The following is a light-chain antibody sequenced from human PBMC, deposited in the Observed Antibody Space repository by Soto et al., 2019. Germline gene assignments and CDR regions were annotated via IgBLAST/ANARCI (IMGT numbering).Light chain of an antibody. Sequence: QSLFTEASSASGSTGQSLTVSCTRASSDVVVYNCVSGYQQRPGKAPKLVIYELTKRPSGVPARFSDSKSGSTGSLTVSGLQADDEAGYYCASYAGTKGLGFGSGTKAPS. CDR3: ASYAGTKGLG. V-gene: IGLV2-8*01. J-gene: IGLJ1*01. CDR1: SSDVVVYNC. CDR2: ELT.